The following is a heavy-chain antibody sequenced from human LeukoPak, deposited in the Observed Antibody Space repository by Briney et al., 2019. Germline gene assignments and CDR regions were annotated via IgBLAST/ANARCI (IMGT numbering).Heavy chain of an antibody. J-gene: IGHJ6*02. Sequence: PGGSLRLSCAASGFDFSINAMHWVRQAPGKGLEWVSLISYDGSKKYYADSVKGRFTISRDNPKITLHLQMNSLRPEDAAVYYCARVAAAYDTFSYHGMDVWGQGTTVIVSS. D-gene: IGHD2/OR15-2a*01. CDR3: ARVAAAYDTFSYHGMDV. V-gene: IGHV3-30-3*01. CDR2: ISYDGSKK. CDR1: GFDFSINA.